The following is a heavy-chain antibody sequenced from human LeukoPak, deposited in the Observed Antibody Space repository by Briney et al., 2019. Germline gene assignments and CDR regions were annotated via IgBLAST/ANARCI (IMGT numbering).Heavy chain of an antibody. V-gene: IGHV4-59*01. CDR2: IYYSGNT. Sequence: PSETLSLTWSVSGASIGSYYWIWIRQPPGKGPEWLGTIYYSGNTKYNSSLKSRVSILADTSNNQFSLRLSSVTAADTAVYYCAREGLTTIGVIDVWGKGTTVTVSS. CDR1: GASIGSYY. D-gene: IGHD1-1*01. CDR3: AREGLTTIGVIDV. J-gene: IGHJ6*03.